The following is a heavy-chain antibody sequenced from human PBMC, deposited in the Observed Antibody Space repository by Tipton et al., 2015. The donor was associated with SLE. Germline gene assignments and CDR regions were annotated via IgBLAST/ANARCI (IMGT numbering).Heavy chain of an antibody. J-gene: IGHJ6*02. CDR1: GGSISSHY. Sequence: TLSLTCTVSGGSISSHYWSWIRQPPGKGLEWIGYIYYSGSTNYNPSLKSRVTISVDTSKNQFSPKLSSVTAADTAVYYCATMDVWGQGTTVTVSS. V-gene: IGHV4-59*08. CDR3: ATMDV. CDR2: IYYSGST.